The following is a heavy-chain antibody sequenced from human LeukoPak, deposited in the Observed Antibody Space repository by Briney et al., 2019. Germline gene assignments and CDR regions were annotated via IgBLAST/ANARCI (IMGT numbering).Heavy chain of an antibody. Sequence: GESLRLSCAASGFTFSRYWMTWVRRAPGKGLEWVANIKQDGSEKYYVDSVKGRFTISRDNAKNSLYLQMNSLRAEDTAVYYCARDSLWLGGAGYYYYDMDVWGQGTTVTVSS. D-gene: IGHD6-19*01. J-gene: IGHJ6*02. V-gene: IGHV3-7*01. CDR3: ARDSLWLGGAGYYYYDMDV. CDR1: GFTFSRYW. CDR2: IKQDGSEK.